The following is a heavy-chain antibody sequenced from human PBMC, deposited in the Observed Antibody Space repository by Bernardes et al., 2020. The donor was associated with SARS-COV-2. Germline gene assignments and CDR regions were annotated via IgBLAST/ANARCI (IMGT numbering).Heavy chain of an antibody. CDR1: GDSIGGYY. V-gene: IGHV4-59*01. Sequence: ETLSLTCSVSGDSIGGYYWSWIRQPPGKGLEWIGFIYYTGSTNYNPSLKSRVTISVDTSKGLFSLNLSSVTAADTAVYYCARTGTTTLTDFGRFDYWGQGTLVTVSS. J-gene: IGHJ4*02. D-gene: IGHD1-7*01. CDR3: ARTGTTTLTDFGRFDY. CDR2: IYYTGST.